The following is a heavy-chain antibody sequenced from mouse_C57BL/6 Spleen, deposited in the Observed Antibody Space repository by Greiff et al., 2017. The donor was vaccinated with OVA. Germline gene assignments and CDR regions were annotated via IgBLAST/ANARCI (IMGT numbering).Heavy chain of an antibody. Sequence: EVQLQQSGAELVRPGASVKLSCTASGFNIKDDYMHWVKQRPEQGLEWIGWIDPENGDTEYASKFQGKATITAYTSANTAYLQLSSLTSEDTAVYYCTTRSSPYYAMDYWGQGTSVTVSS. D-gene: IGHD1-1*01. V-gene: IGHV14-4*01. CDR2: IDPENGDT. CDR1: GFNIKDDY. J-gene: IGHJ4*01. CDR3: TTRSSPYYAMDY.